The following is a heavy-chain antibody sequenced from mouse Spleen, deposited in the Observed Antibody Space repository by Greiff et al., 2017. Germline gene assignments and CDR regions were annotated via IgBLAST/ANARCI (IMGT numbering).Heavy chain of an antibody. CDR1: GYTFTDYY. CDR2: INPNNGGT. D-gene: IGHD1-1*01. V-gene: IGHV1-26*01. Sequence: VQLQQSGPELVKPGASVKISCKASGYTFTDYYMNWVKQSHGKSLEWIGDINPNNGGTSYNQKFKGKATLTVDKSSSTAYMELRSLTSEDSAVYYCARSRVLRGFFPAWYFDVWGTGTTVTVSS. J-gene: IGHJ1*03. CDR3: ARSRVLRGFFPAWYFDV.